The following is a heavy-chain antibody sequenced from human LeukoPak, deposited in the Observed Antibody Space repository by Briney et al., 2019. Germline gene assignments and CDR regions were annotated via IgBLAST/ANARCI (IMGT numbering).Heavy chain of an antibody. CDR2: ISYDGSNK. CDR1: GFTFSSYA. V-gene: IGHV3-30-3*01. CDR3: ARDMVAVAMDY. D-gene: IGHD2-15*01. Sequence: PGGSLRLSCAASGFTFSSYAMHWVRQAPGKGLEWVAVISYDGSNKYYADSVKGRFTISRDNSKNTLYLQMNSLRAEDTAVYYCARDMVAVAMDYWGQGTLVTVSS. J-gene: IGHJ4*02.